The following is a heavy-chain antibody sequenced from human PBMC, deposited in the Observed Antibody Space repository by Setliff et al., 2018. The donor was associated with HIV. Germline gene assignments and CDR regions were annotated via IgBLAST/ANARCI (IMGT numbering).Heavy chain of an antibody. CDR3: ARDPTTGVDY. CDR2: ISISGDT. V-gene: IGHV4-4*07. D-gene: IGHD4-4*01. Sequence: SETLSLTCDVYGGSFSGYYWSWIRQPAGKRLEWIGRISISGDTNYNPSLKSRATMSLDTSKNQFSLKLNSVTAADTAMYYCARDPTTGVDYWGQGTLVTVSS. J-gene: IGHJ4*02. CDR1: GGSFSGYY.